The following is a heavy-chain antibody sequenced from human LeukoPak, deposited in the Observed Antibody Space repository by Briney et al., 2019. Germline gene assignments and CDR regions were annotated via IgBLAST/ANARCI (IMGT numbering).Heavy chain of an antibody. CDR3: ARDVLAAGAAGTFDI. CDR2: IKQDGSEK. J-gene: IGHJ3*02. Sequence: GGSLRLSCAASTFTFSNYWMSWVRQAPGKGLEWVANIKQDGSEKYYVDSVKGRFTISRDNAKTSLYLQMNSLRAEDTAVYYCARDVLAAGAAGTFDIWGQGTMVTVSS. D-gene: IGHD6-25*01. V-gene: IGHV3-7*03. CDR1: TFTFSNYW.